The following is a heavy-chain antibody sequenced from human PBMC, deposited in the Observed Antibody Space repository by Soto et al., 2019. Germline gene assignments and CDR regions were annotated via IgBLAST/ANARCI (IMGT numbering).Heavy chain of an antibody. CDR1: RGSFSSYF. Sequence: QVQLQQWGAGLLKPSETLSLTCAVYRGSFSSYFWGWIRQPPGKGLEWIGDINHSGSTNYHPSLKSRVTISADTSKNQFSLKLSSVTAADTAVYYCAVVKRITLVRGVLIPSSFDYWGQGILVTVSS. V-gene: IGHV4-34*02. CDR2: INHSGST. D-gene: IGHD3-10*01. J-gene: IGHJ4*02. CDR3: AVVKRITLVRGVLIPSSFDY.